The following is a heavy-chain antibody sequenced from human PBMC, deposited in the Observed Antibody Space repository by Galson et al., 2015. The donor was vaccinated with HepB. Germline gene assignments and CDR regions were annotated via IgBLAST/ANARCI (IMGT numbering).Heavy chain of an antibody. J-gene: IGHJ5*02. D-gene: IGHD1-26*01. CDR3: AKGLYSGSYGLGFDP. Sequence: SLRLSCAASGFTFSSYAMSWVRQAPGKGLEWVSAISGSGGSTYYADSVKGRFTISRDNSKNTLYLQMNSLRAEDTAVYYCAKGLYSGSYGLGFDPWGQGTLVTVSS. CDR1: GFTFSSYA. CDR2: ISGSGGST. V-gene: IGHV3-23*01.